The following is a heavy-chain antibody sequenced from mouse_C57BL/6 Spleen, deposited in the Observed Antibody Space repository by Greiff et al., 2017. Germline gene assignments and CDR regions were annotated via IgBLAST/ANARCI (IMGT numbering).Heavy chain of an antibody. J-gene: IGHJ4*01. V-gene: IGHV1-52*01. CDR3: ARGYYGSSGGYYTMDY. D-gene: IGHD1-1*01. Sequence: VQLQQPGAELARPGSSVKLSCKASGYTFTSYWMHWVKQRPIPGLEWIGNIDPSDSETHYNQKFKDKATLTVDKSSSTAYMQLSSLTSEDSAVYYCARGYYGSSGGYYTMDYGGQGTSVTVSS. CDR2: IDPSDSET. CDR1: GYTFTSYW.